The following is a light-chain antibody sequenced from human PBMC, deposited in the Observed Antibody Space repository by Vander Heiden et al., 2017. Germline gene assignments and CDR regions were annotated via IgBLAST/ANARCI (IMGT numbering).Light chain of an antibody. CDR1: QSVSSN. CDR2: GAS. V-gene: IGKV3-15*01. Sequence: ATLSCRASQSVSSNLAWYQQKPGQAPRLLIYGASTRATGIPARFSGSGYGTEFTLTISSRQSEDFAVYYCQQYNNWPPYTFGQGTKLEIK. J-gene: IGKJ2*01. CDR3: QQYNNWPPYT.